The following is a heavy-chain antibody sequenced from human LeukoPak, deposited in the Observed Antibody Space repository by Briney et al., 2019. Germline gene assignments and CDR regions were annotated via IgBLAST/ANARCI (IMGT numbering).Heavy chain of an antibody. CDR2: IYDSGTT. CDR1: GGSINTYY. J-gene: IGHJ4*02. CDR3: ARWYSSGWLDS. V-gene: IGHV4-59*01. D-gene: IGHD6-19*01. Sequence: SETLSLTCTVSGGSINTYYWTWVRQAPGKGLEWIANIYDSGTTKYNPSLKSRVTISLDTSKSQFSLQVSSVTAADTAVYYCARWYSSGWLDSWGQGTLVTVSS.